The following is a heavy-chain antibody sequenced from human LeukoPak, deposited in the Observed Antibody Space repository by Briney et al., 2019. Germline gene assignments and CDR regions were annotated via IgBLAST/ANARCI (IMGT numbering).Heavy chain of an antibody. V-gene: IGHV3-7*01. J-gene: IGHJ4*02. D-gene: IGHD2-15*01. CDR1: GFTFSVFW. CDR3: ARYHGGYFAY. Sequence: GGSLRLSCAASGFTFSVFWMSWVRQAPGKGLEWVANIKQDGSEKYYVDSEKGRFTISRDNDNNSMYLQINSLRAEDTAVYYCARYHGGYFAYWGQGTLVTVSS. CDR2: IKQDGSEK.